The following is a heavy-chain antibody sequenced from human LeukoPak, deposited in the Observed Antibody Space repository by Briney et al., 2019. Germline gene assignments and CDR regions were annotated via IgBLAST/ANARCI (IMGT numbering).Heavy chain of an antibody. CDR3: ARGKPDTAMVENPFDY. CDR1: GFTFSSYA. V-gene: IGHV3-30*04. Sequence: GGSLRLSCAASGFTFSSYAMHWVRQAPGKGLEWVAVISYDGSNKYYADSVKGRFTTSRDNSKNTLYLQMNSLRAEDTAVYYCARGKPDTAMVENPFDYWGQGTLVTVSS. D-gene: IGHD5-18*01. CDR2: ISYDGSNK. J-gene: IGHJ4*02.